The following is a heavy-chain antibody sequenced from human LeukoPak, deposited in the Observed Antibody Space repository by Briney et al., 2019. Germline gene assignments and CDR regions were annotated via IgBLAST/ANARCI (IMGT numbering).Heavy chain of an antibody. V-gene: IGHV4-4*07. J-gene: IGHJ4*02. CDR2: IYTSGST. CDR1: GGSIRRYY. CDR3: ARTKYSSGWYVVRSGDPFDY. D-gene: IGHD6-19*01. Sequence: SETLSLTCSVSGGSIRRYYWSWTRHPAGKGLEWIRRIYTSGSTNYNPSLKSRVTISVDTSKNQFSLKLSSVTAADTAVYYCARTKYSSGWYVVRSGDPFDYWGQGTLVTVSS.